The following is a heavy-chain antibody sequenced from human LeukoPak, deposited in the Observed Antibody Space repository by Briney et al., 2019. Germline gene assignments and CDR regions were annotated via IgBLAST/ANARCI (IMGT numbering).Heavy chain of an antibody. CDR3: ARGRRNRIQLWSYFDY. CDR1: GGSISSRRYY. CDR2: SYYSVST. D-gene: IGHD5-18*01. V-gene: IGHV4-39*07. J-gene: IGHJ4*02. Sequence: SETLSLTCTVSGGSISSRRYYWGWIRQPPGKGLEWIGSSYYSVSTYDNPSRKSRVTTSVDTSKNQSSLKQSSVTAADTAVYYCARGRRNRIQLWSYFDYWGQGTLVTVSS.